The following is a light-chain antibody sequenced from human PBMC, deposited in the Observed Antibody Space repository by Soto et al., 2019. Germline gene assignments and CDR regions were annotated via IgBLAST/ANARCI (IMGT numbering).Light chain of an antibody. J-gene: IGKJ1*01. V-gene: IGKV3-20*01. CDR2: GAS. CDR1: QSVSSTY. Sequence: EIVLTQSPGTLSLSPGERATLSCSASQSVSSTYLAWYQQKPGQAPRLLIYGASSRATGIPDRFSGSGSGTDFTLTISRLEPEDFAVYYCQQYGSSTWTFGHGTKVEIK. CDR3: QQYGSSTWT.